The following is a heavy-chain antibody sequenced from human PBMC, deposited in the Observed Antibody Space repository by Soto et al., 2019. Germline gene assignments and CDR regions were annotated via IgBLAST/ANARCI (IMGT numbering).Heavy chain of an antibody. J-gene: IGHJ6*02. CDR2: ISYDGSNK. CDR3: ARDQRGLVYYYYGIDV. CDR1: GFTFSSYA. V-gene: IGHV3-30-3*01. D-gene: IGHD2-15*01. Sequence: QVQLVESGGGVVQPGRSLRLSCAASGFTFSSYAMHWVRQAPGKGLEWVAVISYDGSNKYYADSVKGRFTISRDNSKNTLYLQMNSLRAEDTAVYYCARDQRGLVYYYYGIDVWGQGTTVTVSS.